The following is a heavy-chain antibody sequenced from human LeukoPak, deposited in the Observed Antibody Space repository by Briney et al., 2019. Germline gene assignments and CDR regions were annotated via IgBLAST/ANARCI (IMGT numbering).Heavy chain of an antibody. CDR2: IYYSGDT. CDR1: GGSIRNSSFY. CDR3: ARGGYSNLDS. Sequence: SETLSLTCAVSGGSIRNSSFYWSWIRQHPGKGLEWIGYIYYSGDTHYNPSLKSRVIMSVDTSKNQFSLKVSSVTAADTAVYYCARGGYSNLDSWGQGVLVTVSS. V-gene: IGHV4-31*11. D-gene: IGHD4-11*01. J-gene: IGHJ4*02.